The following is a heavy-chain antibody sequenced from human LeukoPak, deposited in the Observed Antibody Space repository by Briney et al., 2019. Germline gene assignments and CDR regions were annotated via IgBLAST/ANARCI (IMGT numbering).Heavy chain of an antibody. V-gene: IGHV1-46*04. CDR3: ARGCRVVPGVHNVGMTSYYNVMDV. CDR1: GYTFSSYY. CDR2: INPSGGDT. J-gene: IGHJ6*02. D-gene: IGHD2-2*01. Sequence: ASVTVSCKPSGYTFSSYYMNWVRQAPGKGLEWVGIINPSGGDTNYAETLKGRVTTTRDPSTSTVYMEVVSLRPEYTAVYYCARGCRVVPGVHNVGMTSYYNVMDVWGQGTTVTVSS.